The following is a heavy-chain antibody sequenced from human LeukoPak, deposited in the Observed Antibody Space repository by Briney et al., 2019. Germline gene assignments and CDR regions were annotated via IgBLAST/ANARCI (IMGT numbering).Heavy chain of an antibody. CDR3: AKDGSWSCTD. D-gene: IGHD2-8*02. CDR2: IAHHGNNK. J-gene: IGHJ4*02. CDR1: GFTFSSSA. Sequence: GGSLRLSCAASGFTFSSSAMHWVCQGPGKGLEWVAYIAHHGNNKYYADSVKGRFTISRDNSKRTLYLQMNSLRADDTAVYYCAKDGSWSCTDWGQGALVTVSS. V-gene: IGHV3-30*02.